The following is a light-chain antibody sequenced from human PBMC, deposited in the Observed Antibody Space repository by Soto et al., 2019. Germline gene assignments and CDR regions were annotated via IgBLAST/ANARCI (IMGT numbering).Light chain of an antibody. CDR3: QQYGSSPLT. Sequence: EIVLTQSPGTLSLYPGERATLSCRASQSVTSDYFAWYQQKPGQAPKLLIYDASSRATGIPDRFSGSGSGTDFTLTISRLEPEDFAVYYCQQYGSSPLTFGGGTKVEMK. CDR2: DAS. J-gene: IGKJ4*01. V-gene: IGKV3-20*01. CDR1: QSVTSDY.